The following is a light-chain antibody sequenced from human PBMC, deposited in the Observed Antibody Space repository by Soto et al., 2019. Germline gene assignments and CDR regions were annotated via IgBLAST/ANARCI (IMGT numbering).Light chain of an antibody. J-gene: IGKJ1*01. CDR3: QQYGSSWT. V-gene: IGKV3-20*01. CDR1: QSFSIY. CDR2: GAS. Sequence: VFTPSPATLSVSPGERATFSCRASQSFSIYLAWYQHKPGQAPRLLIYGASNRATGIPDRFSGSGSGTDFTLTISRLEPEVFAVYYCQQYGSSWTFGQGTKVDIK.